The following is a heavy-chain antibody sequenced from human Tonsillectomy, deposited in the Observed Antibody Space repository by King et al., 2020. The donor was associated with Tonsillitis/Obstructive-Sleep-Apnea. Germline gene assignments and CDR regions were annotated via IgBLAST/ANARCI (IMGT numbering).Heavy chain of an antibody. CDR1: GGSISSGGYY. D-gene: IGHD2-2*01. V-gene: IGHV4-31*01. Sequence: VQLQESGPGLVKPSQTLSLTCTVSGGSISSGGYYWSWIRQHPGKGLEWIGYIFYSGSTYYNPSLKSLVTISVETSKNQFSLKLSSVTAADTAVYYCAREVDYYYYMDVWGKGTTVTVSS. CDR2: IFYSGST. J-gene: IGHJ6*03. CDR3: AREVDYYYYMDV.